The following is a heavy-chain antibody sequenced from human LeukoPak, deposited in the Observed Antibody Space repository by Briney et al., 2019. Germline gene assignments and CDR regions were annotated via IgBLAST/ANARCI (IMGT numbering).Heavy chain of an antibody. Sequence: GGSLRLSCAASGFTFSSYWMSWVRQAPGKGLEWVANIKQDGSEKYYVDSVKGRFAISRDNSKNTLFLQMNSLRADDTAVYFCAKDTRSFGFNWFDPWGQGTLVSVSS. D-gene: IGHD3-10*01. V-gene: IGHV3-7*03. CDR3: AKDTRSFGFNWFDP. CDR1: GFTFSSYW. CDR2: IKQDGSEK. J-gene: IGHJ5*02.